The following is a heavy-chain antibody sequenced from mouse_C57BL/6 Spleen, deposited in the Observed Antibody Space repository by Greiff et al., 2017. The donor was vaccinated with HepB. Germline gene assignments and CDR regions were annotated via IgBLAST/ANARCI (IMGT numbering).Heavy chain of an antibody. CDR2: IDPSDSYT. V-gene: IGHV1-69*01. CDR3: ARAEDY. CDR1: GYTFTSYW. J-gene: IGHJ2*01. Sequence: QVHVKQPGAELVMPGASVKLSCKASGYTFTSYWMHWVKQRPGQGLEWIGEIDPSDSYTNYNQKFKGKSTLTVDKSSSTAYMQLSSLTSEDSAVYYCARAEDYWGQGTTLTVSS.